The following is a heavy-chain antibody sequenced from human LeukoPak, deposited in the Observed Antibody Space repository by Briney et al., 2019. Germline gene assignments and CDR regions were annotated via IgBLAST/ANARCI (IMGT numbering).Heavy chain of an antibody. CDR2: ISSSGSTI. D-gene: IGHD1-26*01. V-gene: IGHV3-11*04. Sequence: GGSLRLSCAASGFTFSDYYMSWIRQAPGKGLEWASYISSSGSTIYYADSVKGRFTISRDNARNSLYLQMNSLRAEDTAVYYCARDRLRGYGGVDYWGQGTLVTVSS. J-gene: IGHJ4*02. CDR3: ARDRLRGYGGVDY. CDR1: GFTFSDYY.